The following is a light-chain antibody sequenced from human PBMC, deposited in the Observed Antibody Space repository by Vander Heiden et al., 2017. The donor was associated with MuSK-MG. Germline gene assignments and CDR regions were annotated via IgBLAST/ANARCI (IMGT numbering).Light chain of an antibody. J-gene: IGKJ1*01. V-gene: IGKV3-15*01. CDR2: GAS. CDR3: QQYNNWPRT. CDR1: QSVSSN. Sequence: EIVMTQSPATLSVSPGESATLSCRASQSVSSNSAWYQQKPGQAPRLLIYGASTRATGIPARFSGSGSGTEFTLTISSLQSEDFAVYYCQQYNNWPRTFGQGTKVEIK.